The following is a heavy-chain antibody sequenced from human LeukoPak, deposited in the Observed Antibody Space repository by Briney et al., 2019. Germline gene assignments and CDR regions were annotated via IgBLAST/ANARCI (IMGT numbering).Heavy chain of an antibody. V-gene: IGHV3-23*01. CDR3: ARINYDFWKRTYWFDP. J-gene: IGHJ5*02. CDR1: GFTFSSYA. D-gene: IGHD3-3*01. Sequence: VGSLRLSCAASGFTFSSYAMSWVRQAPGKGLEWVSAISGSGGSTYYADSVKGRFTISRDNSKNTLYLQMNSLRAEDTAVYYCARINYDFWKRTYWFDPWGQGTLVTVSS. CDR2: ISGSGGST.